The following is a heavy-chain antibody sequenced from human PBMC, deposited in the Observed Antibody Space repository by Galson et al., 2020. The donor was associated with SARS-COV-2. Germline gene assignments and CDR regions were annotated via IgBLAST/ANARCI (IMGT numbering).Heavy chain of an antibody. CDR3: AALIARPAY. CDR2: IVVCWGKT. Sequence: SVKVSCKASGFTFTASAVQWVRQARGQRLEWIGWIVVCWGKTHYAQKFQERVTITRDMSTSTAYMELSSLRYEDTAVYYCAALIARPAYWGQGTLVSVSS. CDR1: GFTFTASA. V-gene: IGHV1-58*01. J-gene: IGHJ4*02. D-gene: IGHD6-6*01.